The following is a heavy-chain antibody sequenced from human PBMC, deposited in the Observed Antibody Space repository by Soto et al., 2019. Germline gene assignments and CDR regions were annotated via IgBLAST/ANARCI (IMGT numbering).Heavy chain of an antibody. CDR1: GGSFSGYY. V-gene: IGHV4-34*01. Sequence: PSETLSLTCAVYGGSFSGYYWSWIRQPPGKGLEWIGEINHSGSTNYNPSLKSRVTISVDTSKNQFSLKLSSVTAADTAVYYCASTSIVVVPAAMGVYNWFDPWGQGTLVTVSS. D-gene: IGHD2-2*01. CDR3: ASTSIVVVPAAMGVYNWFDP. CDR2: INHSGST. J-gene: IGHJ5*02.